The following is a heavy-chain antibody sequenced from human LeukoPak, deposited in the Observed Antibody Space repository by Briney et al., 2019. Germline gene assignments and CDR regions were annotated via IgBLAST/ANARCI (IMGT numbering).Heavy chain of an antibody. CDR3: AKRQYGDGIYYFDY. V-gene: IGHV3-23*01. J-gene: IGHJ4*02. Sequence: PGGSLRLSCAASGFTFSNYAMSWVRQAPGKGLEWVSAVSGSGGDTDYADSVRGRFTISRDNSKNTLYLQMISLRAEDTAVYYCAKRQYGDGIYYFDYWGQGTLVTASS. CDR2: VSGSGGDT. D-gene: IGHD4-17*01. CDR1: GFTFSNYA.